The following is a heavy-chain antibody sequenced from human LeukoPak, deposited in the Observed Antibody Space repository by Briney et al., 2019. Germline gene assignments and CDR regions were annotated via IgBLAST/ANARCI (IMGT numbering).Heavy chain of an antibody. CDR2: ISGSGGST. D-gene: IGHD2-2*01. CDR1: GFTFSSYA. J-gene: IGHJ5*02. CDR3: ARDIVVLPGPVP. Sequence: GGSLRLSCAASGFTFSSYAMSWVRQAPGKGLEWVSAISGSGGSTYYADSVKGRFTISRDNAKNSLYLQMNSLRAEDTAVYYCARDIVVLPGPVPWGQGTLVTVSS. V-gene: IGHV3-23*01.